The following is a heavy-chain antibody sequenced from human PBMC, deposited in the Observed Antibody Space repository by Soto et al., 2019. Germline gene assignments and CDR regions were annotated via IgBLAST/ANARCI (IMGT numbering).Heavy chain of an antibody. J-gene: IGHJ4*02. Sequence: EAQLVESGGGLVQPGGSLRLSCAASELMLITYSLSWVRQAPGEGLEWVSSISSSSSSKYYADSVKGRFTITRDNAKESLYLQMSSLRAEDTAVYYCVREVEYCTNGVCFPYFDYWGQGNLVTVSS. V-gene: IGHV3-48*01. CDR1: ELMLITYS. CDR2: ISSSSSSK. D-gene: IGHD2-8*01. CDR3: VREVEYCTNGVCFPYFDY.